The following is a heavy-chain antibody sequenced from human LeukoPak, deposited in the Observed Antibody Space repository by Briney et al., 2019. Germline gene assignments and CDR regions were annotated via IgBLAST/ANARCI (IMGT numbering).Heavy chain of an antibody. J-gene: IGHJ4*02. CDR2: ISYDGSNK. Sequence: GGSLRLSCAASGFTFSSYGMHWVRQAPGKGLEWVAVISYDGSNKYYADSVKGRFTISRDNSKNTLSLQMNTLRTDDTAVYYCAKGRALEVVAAFNYWGQGTVVTVSS. CDR1: GFTFSSYG. V-gene: IGHV3-30*18. D-gene: IGHD2-15*01. CDR3: AKGRALEVVAAFNY.